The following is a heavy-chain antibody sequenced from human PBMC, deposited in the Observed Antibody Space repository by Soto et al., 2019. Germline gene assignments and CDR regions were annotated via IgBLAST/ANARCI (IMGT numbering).Heavy chain of an antibody. CDR2: IIPIFSSR. V-gene: IGHV1-69*01. J-gene: IGHJ6*02. CDR3: ARGETYLGV. D-gene: IGHD3-16*01. CDR1: RDTFNKYA. Sequence: QVQLVQSGAEVKKPGSSVKVSCKTSRDTFNKYAFNWVRQAPGQGLEWMGWIIPIFSSRNYAEKFQGRVTITADESTSTAYMELTSLRFEDTAVDYCARGETYLGVWGQGTTVTVSS.